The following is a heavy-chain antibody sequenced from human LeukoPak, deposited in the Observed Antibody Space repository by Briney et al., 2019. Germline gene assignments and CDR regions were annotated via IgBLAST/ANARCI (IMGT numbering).Heavy chain of an antibody. Sequence: GGSLRLSCAASGFTFSNAWMSWVRQAPGKGLEWVGRIKSKTDGGTTDYAAPVKGRFTISRDDSKNTLYLQMNSLKTEDTAVYYCTTDLLHLWEHDLWGRGTLVTVSS. CDR2: IKSKTDGGTT. CDR1: GFTFSNAW. V-gene: IGHV3-15*01. J-gene: IGHJ2*01. D-gene: IGHD1-26*01. CDR3: TTDLLHLWEHDL.